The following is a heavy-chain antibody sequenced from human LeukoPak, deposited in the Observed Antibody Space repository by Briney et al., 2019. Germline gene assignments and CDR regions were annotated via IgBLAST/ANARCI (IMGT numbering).Heavy chain of an antibody. CDR2: ISSSGST. D-gene: IGHD6-13*01. CDR1: GDSISSGDYY. Sequence: SQTLSLTCTVSGDSISSGDYYWSRIRQPAGKGLEWIGRISSSGSTNYSPSLKSRVTIPVDTSKNQFSLKLRSVTAADTAVYYCARISSSNWYNERGAFDVWGQGTMVTVSS. J-gene: IGHJ3*01. V-gene: IGHV4-61*02. CDR3: ARISSSNWYNERGAFDV.